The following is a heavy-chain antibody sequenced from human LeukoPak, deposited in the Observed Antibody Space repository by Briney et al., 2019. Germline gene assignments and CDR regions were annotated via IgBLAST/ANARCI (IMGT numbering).Heavy chain of an antibody. Sequence: ASVKVSCKASGYTFTSYGISWVRQAPGQGLEWMGWISAYNGNTNYAQKLQGRVTMTTDTSTSTAYMELRSLRSDDTAVYYCARGGGYYDSSGPYGMDVWGQGTTVTVSS. D-gene: IGHD3-22*01. CDR2: ISAYNGNT. J-gene: IGHJ6*02. CDR3: ARGGGYYDSSGPYGMDV. V-gene: IGHV1-18*01. CDR1: GYTFTSYG.